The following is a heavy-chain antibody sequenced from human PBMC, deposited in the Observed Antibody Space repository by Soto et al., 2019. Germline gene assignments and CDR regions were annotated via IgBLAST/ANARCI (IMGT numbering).Heavy chain of an antibody. D-gene: IGHD3-3*01. CDR1: GGSIRSYY. J-gene: IGHJ6*02. Sequence: SETLSLTCTVSGGSIRSYYWSWIRQPPGKGLEWIGYIYYSGSTNYNPSLKSRVTISVDTSKNQFSLKLSSVTAADTAVYYCARAYYDFWTSYHYGMDVWGQGTTVTVSS. CDR2: IYYSGST. V-gene: IGHV4-59*08. CDR3: ARAYYDFWTSYHYGMDV.